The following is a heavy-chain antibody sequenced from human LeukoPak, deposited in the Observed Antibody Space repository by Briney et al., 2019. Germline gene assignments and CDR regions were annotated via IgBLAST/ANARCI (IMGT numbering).Heavy chain of an antibody. CDR2: IYYSGST. Sequence: SETLSLTCTVSGYSISSGYYWGWIRQPPGKGLEWIGSIYYSGSTYYNPSLKSRVTISVDTSKNQFSLKLSSVTAADTAVYYCARKGPVGAYYFDYWGQGTLVTVSS. CDR1: GYSISSGYY. V-gene: IGHV4-38-2*02. J-gene: IGHJ4*02. D-gene: IGHD3-16*01. CDR3: ARKGPVGAYYFDY.